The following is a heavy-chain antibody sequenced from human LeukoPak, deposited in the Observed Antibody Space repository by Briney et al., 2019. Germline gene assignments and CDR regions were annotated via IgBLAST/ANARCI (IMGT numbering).Heavy chain of an antibody. J-gene: IGHJ4*02. CDR2: IYPGDSDT. Sequence: GESLKISCKGSGYSFSNYWIGWVRQMPGKGPERMGIIYPGDSDTRYSPSFEGQVTMSADKSTTTAYLQWSSLKASDTAMYYCVRRDGSYYRFWGQGSLVTVSS. CDR3: VRRDGSYYRF. V-gene: IGHV5-51*01. D-gene: IGHD3-10*01. CDR1: GYSFSNYW.